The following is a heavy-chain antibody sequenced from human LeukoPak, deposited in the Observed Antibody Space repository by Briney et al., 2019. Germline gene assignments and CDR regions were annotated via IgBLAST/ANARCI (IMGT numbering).Heavy chain of an antibody. CDR3: AREGVVAATMVLFDY. Sequence: PSETLSLTCTVSGGSISSYYWSWIRQPPGKGLEWIGEINHSGSTNYNPSLKSRVTISVDTSKNQFSLKLSSVTAADTAVYYCAREGVVAATMVLFDYWGQGTLVTVSS. CDR1: GGSISSYY. J-gene: IGHJ4*02. CDR2: INHSGST. V-gene: IGHV4-34*01. D-gene: IGHD2-15*01.